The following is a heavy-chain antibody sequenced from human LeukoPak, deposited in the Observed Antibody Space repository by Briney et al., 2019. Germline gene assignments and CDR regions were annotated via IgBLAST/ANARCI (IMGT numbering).Heavy chain of an antibody. J-gene: IGHJ5*02. D-gene: IGHD3-22*01. CDR3: AGAEGRYYHDSSGYSDWFDP. CDR2: IIPIFGTA. CDR1: GGTFSSYA. V-gene: IGHV1-69*13. Sequence: GASVKVSCKASGGTFSSYAISWVRQAPGQGLEWMGGIIPIFGTANYAQKFQGRVTITADESTSTAYMELSSLRSEDTAVYYCAGAEGRYYHDSSGYSDWFDPWGQGTLVTVSS.